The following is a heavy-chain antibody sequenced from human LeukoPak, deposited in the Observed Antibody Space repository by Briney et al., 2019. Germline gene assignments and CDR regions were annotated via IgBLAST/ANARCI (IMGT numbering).Heavy chain of an antibody. Sequence: SETLSLTCTVSGGSISSYYWSWIRQPPGKGLEWVGYIYYSGSTNYNPSLKSRVTISVDTSKNQFSLKLSSVTAADTAVYYCAVNDYVGWFDPWGQGTLVTVSS. D-gene: IGHD4-17*01. CDR2: IYYSGST. J-gene: IGHJ5*02. V-gene: IGHV4-59*01. CDR1: GGSISSYY. CDR3: AVNDYVGWFDP.